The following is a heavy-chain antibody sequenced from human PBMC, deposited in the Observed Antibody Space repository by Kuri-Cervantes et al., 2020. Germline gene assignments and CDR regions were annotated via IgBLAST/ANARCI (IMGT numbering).Heavy chain of an antibody. D-gene: IGHD3-22*01. V-gene: IGHV3-30*04. CDR2: ISYDGSNK. Sequence: GGSLRLSCAASGFTCSSYAMHWVRQAPGKGLEWVAVISYDGSNKYYADSVKGRFTIYTDNSKNTLYLQMNSLRAEDTAVYYCSKDGEYYSDSSGYYFSYWGQGTLVTVSS. CDR3: SKDGEYYSDSSGYYFSY. J-gene: IGHJ4*02. CDR1: GFTCSSYA.